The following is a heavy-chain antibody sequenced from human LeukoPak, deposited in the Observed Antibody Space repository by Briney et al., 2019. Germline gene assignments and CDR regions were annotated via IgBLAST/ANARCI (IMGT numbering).Heavy chain of an antibody. CDR2: IKQDGSEK. CDR3: ARGRLAAGSYYFDY. V-gene: IGHV3-7*01. D-gene: IGHD6-13*01. CDR1: GFTFSSYW. Sequence: GGSLRLSCAASGFTFSSYWMSWVRQAPGKGLEWVANIKQDGSEKYYVDSVKGRFTISRDNAKNSLYLQMNSLRAEDTAMYYCARGRLAAGSYYFDYWGQGTLVTVSS. J-gene: IGHJ4*02.